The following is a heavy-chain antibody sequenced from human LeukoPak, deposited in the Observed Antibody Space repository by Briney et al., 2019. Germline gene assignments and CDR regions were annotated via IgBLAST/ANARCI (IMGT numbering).Heavy chain of an antibody. Sequence: SETLSLTCTVSGGSISNYHWSWIRQPAGKGLEWIGQIHTSGSTNYNPPLKSRVSMSIDTTEDQVSLTIRSVTAADTAFYYCARRDVSSGWSFDYWGQGTLVTVSS. CDR3: ARRDVSSGWSFDY. V-gene: IGHV4-4*07. D-gene: IGHD6-19*01. CDR1: GGSISNYH. J-gene: IGHJ4*02. CDR2: IHTSGST.